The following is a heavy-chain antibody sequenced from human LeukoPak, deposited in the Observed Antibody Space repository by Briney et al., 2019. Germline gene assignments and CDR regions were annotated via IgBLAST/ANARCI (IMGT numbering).Heavy chain of an antibody. CDR3: AREGAVPGIDP. CDR2: ISHSGST. J-gene: IGHJ5*02. D-gene: IGHD3-16*01. CDR1: GYSITSGFS. Sequence: SETLSLTCAVFGYSITSGFSWGWSRQPPGKGLEWIGTISHSGSTDYKSTLESRLTISMDTSKNQFSLRLTSVTAADTAVYYCAREGAVPGIDPWGQGTLVTVSS. V-gene: IGHV4-38-2*02.